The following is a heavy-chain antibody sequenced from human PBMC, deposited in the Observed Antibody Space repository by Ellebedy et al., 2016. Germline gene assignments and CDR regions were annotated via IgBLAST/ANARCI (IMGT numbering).Heavy chain of an antibody. CDR1: GFTFSSYG. CDR3: AKLAVAGTDFGDY. Sequence: GESLKISXAASGFTFSSYGMHWVRQAPGKGLEWVSVIYSGGSTYYADSVKGRFTISRDNSKNTLYLQMNSLRAEDTAVYYCAKLAVAGTDFGDYWGQGTLVTVSS. V-gene: IGHV3-NL1*01. CDR2: IYSGGST. J-gene: IGHJ4*02. D-gene: IGHD6-19*01.